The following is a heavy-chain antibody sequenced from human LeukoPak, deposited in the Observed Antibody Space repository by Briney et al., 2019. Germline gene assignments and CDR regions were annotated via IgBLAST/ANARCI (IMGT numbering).Heavy chain of an antibody. CDR2: IKQDGSEK. Sequence: GGSLRLSCVGSGFVFDNARMSWVRQAPGKGLEWVANIKQDGSEKNYVDSVKGRFTISRDNAKNSLYLQMNSLRAEDTAVYYCASGLELDYWGQGTLVTVSS. CDR1: GFVFDNAR. CDR3: ASGLELDY. V-gene: IGHV3-7*03. J-gene: IGHJ4*02.